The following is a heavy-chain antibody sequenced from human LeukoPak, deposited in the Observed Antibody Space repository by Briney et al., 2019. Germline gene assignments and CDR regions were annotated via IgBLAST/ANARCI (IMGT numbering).Heavy chain of an antibody. CDR2: IIPIFGTA. J-gene: IGHJ6*03. CDR1: GYTFFTYG. Sequence: SVTVSFKASGYTFFTYGISWVRQAPGQGLEWMGGIIPIFGTANYAQKFQGRVTITADESTSTAYMELSSLRSEDTAVYYCAETTVKPYYYYYYMDVWGKGTTVTVS. V-gene: IGHV1-69*13. CDR3: AETTVKPYYYYYYMDV. D-gene: IGHD4-11*01.